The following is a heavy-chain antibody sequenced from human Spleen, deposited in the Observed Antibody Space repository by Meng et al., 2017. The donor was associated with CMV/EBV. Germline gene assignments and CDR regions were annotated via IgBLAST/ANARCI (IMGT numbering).Heavy chain of an antibody. CDR3: AREGCTTSTCYPYSDVYL. CDR2: IGIDGDT. Sequence: GESLKISCAASGFTFRSYDMHWVRQAAGKGLEWVSAIGIDGDTYYPAYVKGRFTISRENAKNSLFLQMNSLRAGDTAVYYCAREGCTTSTCYPYSDVYLWGQGTLVTVSS. CDR1: GFTFRSYD. V-gene: IGHV3-13*01. J-gene: IGHJ4*02. D-gene: IGHD2/OR15-2a*01.